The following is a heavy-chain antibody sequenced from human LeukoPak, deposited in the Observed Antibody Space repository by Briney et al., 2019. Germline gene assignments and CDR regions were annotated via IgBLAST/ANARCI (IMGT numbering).Heavy chain of an antibody. J-gene: IGHJ6*03. V-gene: IGHV3-11*04. CDR3: ARVEVGYGTGSYHYYYMDV. D-gene: IGHD3-10*01. CDR2: ISSSGSTI. CDR1: GFTFSDYY. Sequence: GGSLRLSCAASGFTFSDYYMSWIRQAPGKGLEGVSYISSSGSTICYADSVKGRFTISRDNAKISLYLHMNSLRAEDTAVYYCARVEVGYGTGSYHYYYMDVWGKGTTVTVSS.